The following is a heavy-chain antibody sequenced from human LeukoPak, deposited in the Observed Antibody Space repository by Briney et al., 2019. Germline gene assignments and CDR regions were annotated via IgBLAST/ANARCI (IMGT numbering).Heavy chain of an antibody. CDR3: ARDYDSSGTLSQ. CDR2: IYYGGST. V-gene: IGHV4-59*01. CDR1: GGPISSYY. J-gene: IGHJ4*02. D-gene: IGHD3-22*01. Sequence: SETLSLTCTVSGGPISSYYWSWVRQPPGKGLEWIGYIYYGGSTNYNPSLKSRVTISVDTSKNQFSLKLSSVTAADTAVYYCARDYDSSGTLSQWGQGTLVTVSS.